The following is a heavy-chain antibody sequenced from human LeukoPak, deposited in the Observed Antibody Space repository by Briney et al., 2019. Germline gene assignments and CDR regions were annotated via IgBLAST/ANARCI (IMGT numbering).Heavy chain of an antibody. V-gene: IGHV4-59*08. CDR1: GGSISSYY. CDR2: IYYTGST. CDR3: ARHLAAPAAAFDC. Sequence: KSSETLSLTCTVSGGSISSYYWSWIRQPPGKGLEWIGYIYYTGSTNYNPSLKSRVTISVDRPKSQFSLELTSVIAADTAVYYCARHLAAPAAAFDCWGQGTLVTVSS. D-gene: IGHD6-25*01. J-gene: IGHJ4*02.